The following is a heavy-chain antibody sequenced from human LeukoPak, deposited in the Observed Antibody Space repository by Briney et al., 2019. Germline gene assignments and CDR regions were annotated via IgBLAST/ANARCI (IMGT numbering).Heavy chain of an antibody. CDR3: ARGAYCSGGSCYGDDWFDP. V-gene: IGHV1-46*01. CDR2: INPSGGST. CDR1: GYTFTSYY. D-gene: IGHD2-15*01. J-gene: IGHJ5*02. Sequence: ASVKVSCKASGYTFTSYYMHWVRQAPGQGLEWMGIINPSGGSTSYAQKFQGRVTMTRDTSTSTVYMELSSLRSEDTAVYYCARGAYCSGGSCYGDDWFDPWGQGTLVTVSS.